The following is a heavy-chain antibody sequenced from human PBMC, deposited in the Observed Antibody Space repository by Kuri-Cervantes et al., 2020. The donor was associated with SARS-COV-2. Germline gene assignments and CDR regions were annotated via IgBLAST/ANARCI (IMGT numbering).Heavy chain of an antibody. V-gene: IGHV1-46*01. Sequence: ASVKVSCKASGYTFTSYYMHWVRQAPGQGLEWMGIINPSGGSTSYAQKFQGRVTISVDTSKNQFSLKLSSVTAADTAVYYCARVPGGYSYGPFDYWGQGTLVTVSS. J-gene: IGHJ4*02. CDR2: INPSGGST. D-gene: IGHD5-18*01. CDR1: GYTFTSYY. CDR3: ARVPGGYSYGPFDY.